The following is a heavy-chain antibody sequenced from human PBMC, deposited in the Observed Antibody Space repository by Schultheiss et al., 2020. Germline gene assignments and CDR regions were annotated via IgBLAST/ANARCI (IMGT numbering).Heavy chain of an antibody. CDR1: GFTFSKHA. CDR2: ISGNGGST. Sequence: GGSLRLSCVTSGFTFSKHAMTWVRQPPGKGLEWVSTISGNGGSTFYADSVKGRFTISRDSSKNTLYLLMNSLRADDTALYYCARGPPYGDRSDYFDYWGQGTLVTVSS. V-gene: IGHV3-23*01. CDR3: ARGPPYGDRSDYFDY. J-gene: IGHJ4*02. D-gene: IGHD4-17*01.